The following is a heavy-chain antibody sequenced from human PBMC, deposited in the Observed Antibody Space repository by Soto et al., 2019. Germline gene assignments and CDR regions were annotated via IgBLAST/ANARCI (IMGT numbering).Heavy chain of an antibody. J-gene: IGHJ4*02. D-gene: IGHD3-3*01. CDR2: ISSSSYI. Sequence: GGSLRLSCAASGFTFSSYSMNWVRQAPGKGLEWVSSISSSSYIYYADSVKGRFTISRDNAKNSLYLQMNSLRAEDTAVYYCGRDRDTIFGVVMAFDYWGQGTLVTVSS. CDR3: GRDRDTIFGVVMAFDY. V-gene: IGHV3-21*04. CDR1: GFTFSSYS.